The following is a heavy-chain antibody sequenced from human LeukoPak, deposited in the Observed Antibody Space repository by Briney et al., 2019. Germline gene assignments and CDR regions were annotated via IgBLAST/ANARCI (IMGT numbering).Heavy chain of an antibody. CDR1: GGSISSGSYY. J-gene: IGHJ3*02. CDR3: ARADRGYDGYNFRWAFDI. V-gene: IGHV4-61*02. Sequence: SETLSLTCTVSGGSISSGSYYWSWIRQPAGKGLEWIGRIYTSGSTNYNPSLKSRVTISVDTSKNQFSLKLSSVTAADTAVYYCARADRGYDGYNFRWAFDIWGQGTMVIVSS. D-gene: IGHD5-24*01. CDR2: IYTSGST.